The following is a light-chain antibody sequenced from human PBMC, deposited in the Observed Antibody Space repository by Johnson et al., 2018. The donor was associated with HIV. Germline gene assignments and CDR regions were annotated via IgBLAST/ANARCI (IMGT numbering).Light chain of an antibody. CDR3: ATGVGSLTIGGV. CDR2: ENN. CDR1: SSNIGNNY. J-gene: IGLJ1*01. V-gene: IGLV1-51*02. Sequence: QSVLTQPPSVSAAPGQKVTISCSGSSSNIGNNYVSWYQQLPGTAPKLLIYENNKRPSGSPDRFSGSKSGTSATLGITVLQPADDADYSCATGVGSLTIGGVVGTGTKVTVL.